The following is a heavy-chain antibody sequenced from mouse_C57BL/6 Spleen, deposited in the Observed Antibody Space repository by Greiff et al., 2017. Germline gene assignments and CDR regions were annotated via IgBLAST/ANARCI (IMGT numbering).Heavy chain of an antibody. CDR1: GYTFTSYW. D-gene: IGHD2-4*01. V-gene: IGHV1-53*01. CDR2: INPSNGGT. CDR3: ARGATIYYDYDEGNYYAMDY. Sequence: VQLQQPGTELVKPGASVKLSCKASGYTFTSYWMHWVKQRPGQGLEWIGNINPSNGGTNYNEKFKSKATLTVDKSSSTAYMQLSSLTSEDSAVYYCARGATIYYDYDEGNYYAMDYWGQGTSVTVSS. J-gene: IGHJ4*01.